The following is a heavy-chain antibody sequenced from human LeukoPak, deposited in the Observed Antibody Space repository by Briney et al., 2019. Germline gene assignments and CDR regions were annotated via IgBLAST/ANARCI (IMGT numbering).Heavy chain of an antibody. V-gene: IGHV3-66*02. Sequence: GGSLRLSCAVSGVTVSSKYMSWVRRAPGKGLEWVSVIYSDGTTYYADFVKGRFIISRDKSRNTLHLRMDSLRAEDAALYYCAVSTVIKDFDDWGQGTLVTVSS. D-gene: IGHD2/OR15-2a*01. CDR2: IYSDGTT. CDR1: GVTVSSKY. CDR3: AVSTVIKDFDD. J-gene: IGHJ4*02.